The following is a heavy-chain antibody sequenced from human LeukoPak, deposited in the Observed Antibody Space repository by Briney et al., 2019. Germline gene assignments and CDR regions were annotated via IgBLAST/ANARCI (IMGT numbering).Heavy chain of an antibody. CDR3: ARVGVAARPIDY. CDR2: INHSGST. CDR1: GGSFSGYY. V-gene: IGHV4-34*01. J-gene: IGHJ4*02. D-gene: IGHD6-6*01. Sequence: SETLSLTCAVYGGSFSGYYWSWIRQPPGKGLEWIGEINHSGSTNYNPSLKSRVTISVDTSKNQFSLKLSSVTAADTAVYYCARVGVAARPIDYWGQGTLVTVSS.